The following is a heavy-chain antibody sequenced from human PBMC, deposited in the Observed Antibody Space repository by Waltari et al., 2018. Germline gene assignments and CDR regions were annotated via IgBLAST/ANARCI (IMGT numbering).Heavy chain of an antibody. J-gene: IGHJ3*01. Sequence: QVQLQESGPGLVKPSETLSLTCAVSGSSISSGSYWGWIRQPPGKGLEWIGSIYHSGSTYYNPSLKSRVTISVDTSKNKFSLKLSSVTAADTAVYYCARVRDEGYYYDSSILDYWGQGTMVTVSS. V-gene: IGHV4-38-2*01. CDR3: ARVRDEGYYYDSSILDY. CDR2: IYHSGST. D-gene: IGHD3-22*01. CDR1: GSSISSGSY.